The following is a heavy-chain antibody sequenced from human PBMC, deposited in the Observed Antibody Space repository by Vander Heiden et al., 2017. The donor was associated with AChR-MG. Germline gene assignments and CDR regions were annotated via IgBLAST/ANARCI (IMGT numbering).Heavy chain of an antibody. CDR3: ARDPGNNGYFKGFDY. CDR1: GGIFINYA. J-gene: IGHJ4*02. D-gene: IGHD2-8*01. CDR2: VIPLFGAA. V-gene: IGHV1-69*06. Sequence: QVQLMQSGAEVKKPGSSVKVSCKASGGIFINYAISWVRQAPGQGLEWMGGVIPLFGAANYSQNFQGRITITADKSTSTTYMELSSLRSEDTAVYYCARDPGNNGYFKGFDYWGQGTPVTVSS.